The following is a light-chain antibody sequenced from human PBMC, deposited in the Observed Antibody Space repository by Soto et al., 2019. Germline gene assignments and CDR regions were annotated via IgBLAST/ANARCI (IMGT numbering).Light chain of an antibody. Sequence: QSALTQPRSVSGSPGQSVAISCTATSSDVGGFDFVSWYQQHLGKAPKLVIYDVSKRPSGVPDRFSGSRSGDTASLTISGLQAEDEADYYCCLYTASYSVFGGGTKLTVL. CDR1: SSDVGGFDF. V-gene: IGLV2-11*01. CDR3: CLYTASYSV. CDR2: DVS. J-gene: IGLJ3*02.